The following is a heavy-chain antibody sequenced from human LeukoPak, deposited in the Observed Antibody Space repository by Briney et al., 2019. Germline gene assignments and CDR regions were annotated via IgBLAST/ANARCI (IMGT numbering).Heavy chain of an antibody. CDR2: LSESGDVT. J-gene: IGHJ6*02. Sequence: SGGSLRLSCAASGFAFSNYAMNWVRQAPGKGLEWVSSLSESGDVTSYADSVKGRFTISRDNSRNILHLQMNSLRAEDTAVYYCAKDRDYYGSGYYGMDVWGQGTTVTVSS. V-gene: IGHV3-23*01. CDR3: AKDRDYYGSGYYGMDV. D-gene: IGHD3-10*01. CDR1: GFAFSNYA.